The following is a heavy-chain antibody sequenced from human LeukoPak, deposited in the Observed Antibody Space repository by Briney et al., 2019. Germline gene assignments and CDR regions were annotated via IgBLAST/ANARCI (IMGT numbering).Heavy chain of an antibody. Sequence: GGSLRLSCAASGFTFSNHAMNRVRQAPGRGLEWVSAISGSGGSTYYADSVKGRFTISRDNSKNTLYLQMNSLRAEDTAIYYCAKDYGGIPFDYWGQGTLVTVSS. D-gene: IGHD4-23*01. CDR3: AKDYGGIPFDY. CDR2: ISGSGGST. V-gene: IGHV3-23*01. CDR1: GFTFSNHA. J-gene: IGHJ4*02.